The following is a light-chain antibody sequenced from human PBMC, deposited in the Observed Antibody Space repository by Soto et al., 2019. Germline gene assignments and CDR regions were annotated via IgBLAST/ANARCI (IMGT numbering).Light chain of an antibody. CDR3: CSYVGSSVFA. CDR2: KVN. V-gene: IGLV2-23*02. J-gene: IGLJ3*02. CDR1: RSDIGSYDV. Sequence: QSALTQPASMSGSPGESITISCSGSRSDIGSYDVVSWYQQLPGKAPKLIIYKVNERPSGISNRVSSSKSGNTASLTISGRQGEDEALYFCCSYVGSSVFAFGGGTKVTVL.